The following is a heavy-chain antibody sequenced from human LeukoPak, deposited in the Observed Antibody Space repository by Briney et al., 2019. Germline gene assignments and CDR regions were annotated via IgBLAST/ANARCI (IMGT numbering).Heavy chain of an antibody. CDR1: GFTFSSYA. CDR2: ISGSGGST. D-gene: IGHD2-15*01. CDR3: AKDGRSGTPDRLLLGYFDL. V-gene: IGHV3-23*01. J-gene: IGHJ2*01. Sequence: PGGSLRLSCAASGFTFSSYAMSWVRQAPGKGLEWVSAISGSGGSTYYADSVKGRFTISRDNSKNTLYLQMDSLRAEDTAVYYCAKDGRSGTPDRLLLGYFDLWGRGTLVTVSS.